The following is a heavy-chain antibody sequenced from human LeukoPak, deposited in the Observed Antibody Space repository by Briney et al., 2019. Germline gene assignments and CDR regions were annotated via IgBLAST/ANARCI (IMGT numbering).Heavy chain of an antibody. Sequence: ASVKVSCKASGYTFTGYYMHWVRQAPGQGLEWMGWINPNSGGTNYAQKFQGRVTMTRDTSISTAYMELSRLKSDDTAVYYCARGPIEEDAFDIWGQGTMVTISS. CDR3: ARGPIEEDAFDI. J-gene: IGHJ3*02. CDR2: INPNSGGT. V-gene: IGHV1-2*02. D-gene: IGHD3-16*02. CDR1: GYTFTGYY.